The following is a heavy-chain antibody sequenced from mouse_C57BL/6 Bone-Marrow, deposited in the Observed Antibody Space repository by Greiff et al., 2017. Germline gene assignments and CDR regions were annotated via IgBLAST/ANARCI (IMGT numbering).Heavy chain of an antibody. D-gene: IGHD2-1*01. Sequence: QVTLKESGPGILQPSQTLSLTCSFSGFSLSTFGMGVGWIRQPSGKGLEWLAHIWWDDDKYYNPALKSRLTISKDTSKHQVFLKIANVDTADTATYYCARIDLYGNYEEYYAMDYWGQGTSVTVSS. CDR3: ARIDLYGNYEEYYAMDY. V-gene: IGHV8-8*01. CDR1: GFSLSTFGMG. J-gene: IGHJ4*01. CDR2: IWWDDDK.